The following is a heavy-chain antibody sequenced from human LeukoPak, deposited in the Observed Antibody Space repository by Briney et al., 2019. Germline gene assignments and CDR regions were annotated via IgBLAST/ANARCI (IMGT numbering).Heavy chain of an antibody. Sequence: PGGSLRLPCAASGFTFSSYSMNWVRQAPGKGLEWVSSISSSSSYIYYADSVKGRFTISRDNAKNSLYLQMNSLRAEDTAVYYCASYYYDRSGYYYFNYWGQGTLVTVSS. J-gene: IGHJ4*02. CDR2: ISSSSSYI. CDR1: GFTFSSYS. V-gene: IGHV3-21*01. CDR3: ASYYYDRSGYYYFNY. D-gene: IGHD3-22*01.